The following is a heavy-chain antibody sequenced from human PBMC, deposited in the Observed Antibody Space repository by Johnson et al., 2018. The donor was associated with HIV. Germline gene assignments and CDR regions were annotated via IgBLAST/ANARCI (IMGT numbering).Heavy chain of an antibody. D-gene: IGHD4-23*01. CDR1: GFTFSRYW. J-gene: IGHJ3*01. Sequence: VQLVESGGGLVQPGGSLILSCAASGFTFSRYWMHWVRQAPGKGLVWVSAISGSGGSTYYADSVKGRFTISRDNSKNTLYLQMNSLRAEDTAVYYCAKDPPLATVVTPALWGQVTIVTVSS. CDR3: AKDPPLATVVTPAL. CDR2: ISGSGGST. V-gene: IGHV3-23*04.